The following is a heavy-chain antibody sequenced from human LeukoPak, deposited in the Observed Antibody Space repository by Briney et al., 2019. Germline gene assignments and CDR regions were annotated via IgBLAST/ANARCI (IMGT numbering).Heavy chain of an antibody. CDR1: GFTLSTYW. Sequence: GGSLRLSCAASGFTLSTYWVSWVRQAPGKGLEWVANIKEDGSENYYVDSVKGRFTISRDNAKNSVYLQMNSLRAEDTAIYYCARLPLEYGAGWPTNPYYYYMDVWGKGTTVIVSS. J-gene: IGHJ6*03. V-gene: IGHV3-7*01. CDR2: IKEDGSEN. CDR3: ARLPLEYGAGWPTNPYYYYMDV. D-gene: IGHD6-19*01.